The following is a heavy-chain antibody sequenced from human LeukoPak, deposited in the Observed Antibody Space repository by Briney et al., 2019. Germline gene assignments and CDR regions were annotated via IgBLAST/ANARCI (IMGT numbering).Heavy chain of an antibody. Sequence: SQTLSLTCAVYGGSFSGYYWSWIRQPPGKGLEWIGEINHSGSTNYNPSLKSRVTISVDTSKNQFSLKLSSVTAADTAVYYCARGRNFWSGYLAYWGQGTLVTVSS. CDR1: GGSFSGYY. V-gene: IGHV4-34*01. D-gene: IGHD3-3*01. J-gene: IGHJ4*02. CDR2: INHSGST. CDR3: ARGRNFWSGYLAY.